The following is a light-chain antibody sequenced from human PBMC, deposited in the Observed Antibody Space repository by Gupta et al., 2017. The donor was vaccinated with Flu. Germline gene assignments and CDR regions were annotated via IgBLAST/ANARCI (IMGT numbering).Light chain of an antibody. V-gene: IGKV1-39*01. CDR3: QRSDSTPWA. Sequence: DIQMTQSPSTLSASVGDRVTITCRASQSMSSYLNWYQQKRGKAPKLLIYAASSLQSGLPGRFSGSSCAAYSPLTISLLPPEYFVTYYRQRSDSTPWAFGQGTKLEIK. J-gene: IGKJ1*01. CDR1: QSMSSY. CDR2: AAS.